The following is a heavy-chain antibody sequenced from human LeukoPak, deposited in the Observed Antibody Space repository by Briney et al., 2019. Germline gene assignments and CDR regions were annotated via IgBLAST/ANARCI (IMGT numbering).Heavy chain of an antibody. CDR2: ISAYNGNT. Sequence: ASVKVSCKASGYTFTSYGISWVRQAPGQGLEWMGWISAYNGNTNYAQKLQGRVTMTTDTSTSTAYMGLRSLRSDDTAVYYCARYSSGWKYFDYWGQGTLVTVSS. D-gene: IGHD6-19*01. CDR3: ARYSSGWKYFDY. V-gene: IGHV1-18*01. J-gene: IGHJ4*02. CDR1: GYTFTSYG.